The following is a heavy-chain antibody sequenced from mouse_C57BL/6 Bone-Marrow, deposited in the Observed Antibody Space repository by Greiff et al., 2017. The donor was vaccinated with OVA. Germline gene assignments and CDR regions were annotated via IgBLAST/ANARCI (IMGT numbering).Heavy chain of an antibody. CDR3: ARGVITKAYYYAMDY. CDR2: IDPEDGET. Sequence: EVQLQQSGAELVKPGASVKLSCTASGFNIKDYYMHWVKQRTEQGLEWIGRIDPEDGETKYAPKFQGKATITAETSSNTAYLQLSSLTSEDTAVYYCARGVITKAYYYAMDYWGQGTSVTVSS. D-gene: IGHD2-4*01. J-gene: IGHJ4*01. CDR1: GFNIKDYY. V-gene: IGHV14-2*01.